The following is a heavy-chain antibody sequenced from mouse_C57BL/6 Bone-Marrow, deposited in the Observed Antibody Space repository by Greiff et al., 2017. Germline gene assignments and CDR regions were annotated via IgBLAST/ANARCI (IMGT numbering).Heavy chain of an antibody. CDR1: GYTFTSYW. Sequence: QVQLQQPGAELVKPGASVKFSCKASGYTFTSYWMHWVKQRPGQGLEWIGMILPNSGSTNYNEKFKSKATLTADKSSSTAYMQLSSLTSEDSAVYDCARPYSNAWFAYWGQGTLVTVSS. V-gene: IGHV1-64*01. CDR3: ARPYSNAWFAY. CDR2: ILPNSGST. J-gene: IGHJ3*01. D-gene: IGHD2-5*01.